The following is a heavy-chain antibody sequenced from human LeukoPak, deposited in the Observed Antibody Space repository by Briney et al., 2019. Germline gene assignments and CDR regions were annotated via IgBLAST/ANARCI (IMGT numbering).Heavy chain of an antibody. CDR2: IGTAGDT. CDR1: GFTFSSYD. V-gene: IGHV3-13*01. CDR3: ARVRGEAAAGTGNYYGMDV. J-gene: IGHJ6*01. Sequence: GGSLRLSCAASGFTFSSYDMHWVRQATGKGLEWVSAIGTAGDTYYPGSVKGRFTISRENAKNSLYLQMNSLRAGDTAVYYCARVRGEAAAGTGNYYGMDVWGQGTTVTVSS. D-gene: IGHD6-13*01.